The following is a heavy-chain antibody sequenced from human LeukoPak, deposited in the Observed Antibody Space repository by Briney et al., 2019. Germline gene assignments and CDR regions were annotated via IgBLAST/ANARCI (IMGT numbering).Heavy chain of an antibody. V-gene: IGHV1-69*06. J-gene: IGHJ3*02. CDR1: GGTFSSYA. D-gene: IGHD3-22*01. CDR3: VRDMNYYDRDAFDI. CDR2: IIPIFGTA. Sequence: SVKVSCKASGGTFSSYAISWVRQAPGQGLEWMGGIIPIFGTANYAQKFQGRVTITADKSTSTAYMELSSLRSEDTAVYYCVRDMNYYDRDAFDIWGQGAMVTVSS.